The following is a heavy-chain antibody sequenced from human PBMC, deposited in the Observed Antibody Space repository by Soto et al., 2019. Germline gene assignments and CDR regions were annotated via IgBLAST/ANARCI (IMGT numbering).Heavy chain of an antibody. V-gene: IGHV3-23*01. J-gene: IGHJ4*02. D-gene: IGHD3-3*01. Sequence: GGSLRLSCAASGFTFSSYAMSWVRQAPGKGLEWVSAISGSGGSTYYADSVKGRFTISRDNSKNTLYLQMNSLRAEDTAVYYCAKAPEPWSITIFGVVPATYAGYFDYWGQGTLVTVSS. CDR2: ISGSGGST. CDR3: AKAPEPWSITIFGVVPATYAGYFDY. CDR1: GFTFSSYA.